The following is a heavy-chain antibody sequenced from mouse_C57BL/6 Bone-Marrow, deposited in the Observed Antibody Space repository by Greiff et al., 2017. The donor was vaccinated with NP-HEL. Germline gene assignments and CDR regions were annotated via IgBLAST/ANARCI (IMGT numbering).Heavy chain of an antibody. CDR3: ARKDYGSSYDWYFDV. D-gene: IGHD1-1*01. J-gene: IGHJ1*03. CDR2: IYPGSGNT. CDR1: GYTFTDYY. V-gene: IGHV1-76*01. Sequence: VQLQQSGAELVRPGASVKLSCKASGYTFTDYYINWVKQRPGQGLEWIARIYPGSGNTYYNEKFKGKATLTAEKSSSTAYMQLSSLTSEDSAVYYCARKDYGSSYDWYFDVWGTGTTVTVSS.